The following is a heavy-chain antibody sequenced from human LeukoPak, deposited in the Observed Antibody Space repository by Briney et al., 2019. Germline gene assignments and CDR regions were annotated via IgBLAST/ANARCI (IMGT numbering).Heavy chain of an antibody. Sequence: SETLSLTCAVYGGSFSGYYWSWIRQPPGKGLEWIGEINHSGSTNYNPSLKSRVTMSVDTSKNQFSLKLTSVTAADTAVYYCARTPLRSNYFSGRFFDYWGQGTLVTVSS. CDR2: INHSGST. V-gene: IGHV4-34*01. CDR1: GGSFSGYY. J-gene: IGHJ4*02. CDR3: ARTPLRSNYFSGRFFDY. D-gene: IGHD4-11*01.